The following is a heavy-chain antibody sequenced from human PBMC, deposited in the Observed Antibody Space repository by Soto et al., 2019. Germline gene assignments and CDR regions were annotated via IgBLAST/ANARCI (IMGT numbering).Heavy chain of an antibody. CDR2: IYFSGSS. J-gene: IGHJ4*02. CDR1: GASISNDGHY. V-gene: IGHV4-31*03. CDR3: ARADLAPVPYYFDS. Sequence: QVQLQESGPGLVKPSQTLSLTCTVSGASISNDGHYWSWIRQLPGQDLEWIGYIYFSGSSYYHPSLKSRVTLSLDTSKNQFSLSLSSVTAADTAVYYCARADLAPVPYYFDSWGQGTLVTVSS. D-gene: IGHD2-2*01.